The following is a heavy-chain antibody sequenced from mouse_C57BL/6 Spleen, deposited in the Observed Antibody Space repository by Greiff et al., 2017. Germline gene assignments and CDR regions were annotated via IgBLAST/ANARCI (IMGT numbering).Heavy chain of an antibody. CDR2: INPSSGYT. D-gene: IGHD1-1*01. J-gene: IGHJ2*01. Sequence: QVQLKQSGAELAKPGASVKLSCKASGYTFTSYWMHWVKQRPGQGLEWIGYINPSSGYTKYNQKFKDKATLTADKSSSTAYMQLSSLTYEDSAVYYCARNDGSLSYYFDYWGQGTTLTVSS. CDR1: GYTFTSYW. CDR3: ARNDGSLSYYFDY. V-gene: IGHV1-7*01.